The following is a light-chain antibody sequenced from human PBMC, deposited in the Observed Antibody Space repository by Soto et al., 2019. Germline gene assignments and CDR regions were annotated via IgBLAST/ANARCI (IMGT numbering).Light chain of an antibody. V-gene: IGKV4-1*01. J-gene: IGKJ5*01. CDR2: WAS. CDR1: QSVLTSSNNKNF. Sequence: DIVMTQSPDALAVSLGERATINCKSSQSVLTSSNNKNFLAWYQQKPGQPPKLLIYWASTRESGVPDRFSGSGSGTDFTLTISSLQAEDVAVYYCQQYDSTPIPFGQGTHWRL. CDR3: QQYDSTPIP.